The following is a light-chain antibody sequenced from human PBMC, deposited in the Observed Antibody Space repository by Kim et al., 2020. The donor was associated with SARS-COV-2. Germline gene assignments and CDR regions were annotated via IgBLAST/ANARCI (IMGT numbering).Light chain of an antibody. CDR2: SND. J-gene: IGLJ2*01. CDR3: AAWDDSLNGVV. Sequence: SVLTQPPSASGTPGQRVTISCSGSSSNIGSNTVNWYQLLPGTGPKLLIYSNDARPSGVPDRLSCSKSGTSASLAISGLQSDDEADYYCAAWDDSLNGVVFGGGTQLSVL. CDR1: SSNIGSNT. V-gene: IGLV1-44*01.